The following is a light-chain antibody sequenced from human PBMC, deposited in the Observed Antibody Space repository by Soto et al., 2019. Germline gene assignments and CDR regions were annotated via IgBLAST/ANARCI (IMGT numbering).Light chain of an antibody. Sequence: EIVMTQSPATLSVSPGERATLSCRASQSVSSNLAWYQQKPGQAPRLLIYGASTRATGIPARFSGSGSGTEFTLTISSLQSEDFAVYYWQQYNNWPTFGQGTKGASK. CDR1: QSVSSN. V-gene: IGKV3-15*01. CDR3: QQYNNWPT. CDR2: GAS. J-gene: IGKJ1*01.